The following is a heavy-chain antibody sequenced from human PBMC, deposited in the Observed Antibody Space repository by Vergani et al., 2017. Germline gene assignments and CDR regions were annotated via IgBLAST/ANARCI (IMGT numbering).Heavy chain of an antibody. CDR3: EKDHLEYSWSDFLSDVDY. CDR1: GFTFSSYA. CDR2: ISGSGGST. V-gene: IGHV3-23*01. Sequence: EVQLLESGGGLVQPGGSLRLSCAASGFTFSSYAMSWVRQAPGKGLEWVSAISGSGGSTYYADTVKGRFTISRDNSKNPLYLQMNSLRAEDTAVYYCEKDHLEYSWSDFLSDVDYWGQGTLVTVSS. D-gene: IGHD1-26*01. J-gene: IGHJ4*02.